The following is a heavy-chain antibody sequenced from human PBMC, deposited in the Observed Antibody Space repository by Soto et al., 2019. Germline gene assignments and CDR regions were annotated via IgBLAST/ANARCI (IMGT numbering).Heavy chain of an antibody. J-gene: IGHJ6*02. Sequence: QVQLVESGGGVVQPGRSLRLSCAASGFNFRSYGMHWVRQAPGKGLEWVAVIWYDESNQYYAASVKGRFTNSRDNSKNMVYLQMNSLRADDTAVYYCARGRITGTTDYGLDVWGQGTTVTVSS. CDR3: ARGRITGTTDYGLDV. D-gene: IGHD1-7*01. CDR1: GFNFRSYG. CDR2: IWYDESNQ. V-gene: IGHV3-33*01.